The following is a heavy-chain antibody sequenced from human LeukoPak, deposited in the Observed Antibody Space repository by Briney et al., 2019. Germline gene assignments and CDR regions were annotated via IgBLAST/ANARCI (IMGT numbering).Heavy chain of an antibody. CDR2: IIDSGTT. Sequence: PSETLSLTCTVSGGSISGHYWSWIRQPPGKGLEWIGYIIDSGTTNSNPSLKSRVSISLDTSKNQFSLKLSSVTAADTAVYYCARDRADYYDDTGGIDYWGQGTLVTVSS. CDR1: GGSISGHY. J-gene: IGHJ4*02. D-gene: IGHD3-16*01. CDR3: ARDRADYYDDTGGIDY. V-gene: IGHV4-59*11.